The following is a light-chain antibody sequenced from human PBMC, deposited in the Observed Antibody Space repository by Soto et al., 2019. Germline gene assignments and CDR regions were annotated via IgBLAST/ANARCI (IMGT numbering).Light chain of an antibody. Sequence: DIQLTQSPSSISASVGDRVTITCRASQGLSSWLAWYQQRPGKAPKLLIFDASTLESGVPSRFSGSGSGTDFTLTISSLQPDDFATYYCQQYSDSSGAFGQGTKVDIK. J-gene: IGKJ1*01. V-gene: IGKV1-5*01. CDR1: QGLSSW. CDR3: QQYSDSSGA. CDR2: DAS.